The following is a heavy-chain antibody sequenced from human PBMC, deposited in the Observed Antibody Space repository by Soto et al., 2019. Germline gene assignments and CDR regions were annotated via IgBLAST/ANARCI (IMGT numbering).Heavy chain of an antibody. CDR1: GFTFSSYA. CDR3: AREEAARPLDY. V-gene: IGHV3-30-3*01. D-gene: IGHD6-6*01. Sequence: QVQLVESGGGVVQPGRSLRLSCAASGFTFSSYAMHWVRQAPGKGLEWVAVISYDGSNKYYADSVKGRFTISRDNSKNTLYLQMTSLRAEDTAVYYCAREEAARPLDYWGQGTLVTVSS. CDR2: ISYDGSNK. J-gene: IGHJ4*02.